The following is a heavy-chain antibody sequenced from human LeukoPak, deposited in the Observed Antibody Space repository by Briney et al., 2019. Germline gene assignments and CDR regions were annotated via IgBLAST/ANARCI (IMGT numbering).Heavy chain of an antibody. CDR2: IYSGGST. CDR3: LGGAVPAASDY. D-gene: IGHD2-2*01. Sequence: GGSLRLSCAASEFTVSSNYMSWGRQAPGKGVEWVSDIYSGGSTYYADSVKGRFTISRDNSKNTLYLQMNSLRAEDTAVYYCLGGAVPAASDYWGQGTLVTVSS. CDR1: EFTVSSNY. V-gene: IGHV3-66*01. J-gene: IGHJ4*02.